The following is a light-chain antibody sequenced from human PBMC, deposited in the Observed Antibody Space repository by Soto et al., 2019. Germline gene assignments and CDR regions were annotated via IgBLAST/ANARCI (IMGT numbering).Light chain of an antibody. V-gene: IGKV3-15*01. CDR2: GAS. CDR1: QSVSSN. J-gene: IGKJ1*01. CDR3: QQYNNWPPEP. Sequence: MTLSPSTLPVSTGERATLSCRASQSVSSNLAWYQQKPGQAPRLLIYGASTRATGIPARFSGSGSGTEFTLTISSLQSEDFAVYYCQQYNNWPPEPFAQGTQVDIK.